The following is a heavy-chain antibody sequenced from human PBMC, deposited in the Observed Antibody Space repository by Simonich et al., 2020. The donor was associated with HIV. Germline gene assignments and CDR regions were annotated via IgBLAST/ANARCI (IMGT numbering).Heavy chain of an antibody. CDR1: SGSFSGYY. J-gene: IGHJ5*02. V-gene: IGHV4-34*01. CDR3: ARQPRIAAAGGGWFDP. D-gene: IGHD6-13*01. Sequence: QVQLQQWGAGLLKPSETLSLTCAVYSGSFSGYYWSWIRQSPGKGLEWIGEITYSRRTNYKPAIKSRVTISVDTSKKQFSLKLSSVTAADTAVDYCARQPRIAAAGGGWFDPWGQGTLVTVYS. CDR2: ITYSRRT.